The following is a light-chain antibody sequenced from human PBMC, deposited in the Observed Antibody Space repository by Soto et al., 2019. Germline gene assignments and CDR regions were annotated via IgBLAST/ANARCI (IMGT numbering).Light chain of an antibody. CDR3: SSYAGTITYV. Sequence: QSALTQPPSASGSPGQSVTISCTGTSSDVGGYNYVSWYQQHPGKAPKLMIYEVSKRPSGVPDRFSGSKSGNTASLTVSGPQAEDDAVYYCSSYAGTITYVFGTGTKVTVL. CDR1: SSDVGGYNY. V-gene: IGLV2-8*01. J-gene: IGLJ1*01. CDR2: EVS.